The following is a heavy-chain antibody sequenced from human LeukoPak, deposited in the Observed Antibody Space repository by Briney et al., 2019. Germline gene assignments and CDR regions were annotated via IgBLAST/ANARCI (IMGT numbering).Heavy chain of an antibody. CDR1: GFTFSSYA. D-gene: IGHD3-22*01. V-gene: IGHV3-23*01. Sequence: GRSLRLSCAASGFTFSSYAMHWVRQAPGKGLEWVSAISGSGGSTYYADSVKGRFTISRDNSKNTLYLQMNSLRAEDTAVYYCASYDSSGYYHYFDYWGQGTLVTVSS. CDR2: ISGSGGST. J-gene: IGHJ4*02. CDR3: ASYDSSGYYHYFDY.